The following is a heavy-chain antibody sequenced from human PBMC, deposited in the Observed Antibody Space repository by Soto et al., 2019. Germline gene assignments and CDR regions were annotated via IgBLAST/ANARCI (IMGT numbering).Heavy chain of an antibody. CDR1: GYTFSSYD. D-gene: IGHD2-8*01. J-gene: IGHJ5*02. CDR3: VRGRRQSVIVDAIQGEVWLDP. V-gene: IGHV1-8*01. CDR2: MNPNSGNT. Sequence: GASVKVSCKASGYTFSSYDINWARQATGQGLEWMGWMNPNSGNTGYAQNFRGRVTMTRDTSISTAYLELSRLRSEDTAVYYCVRGRRQSVIVDAIQGEVWLDPWGGGTQVTVAS.